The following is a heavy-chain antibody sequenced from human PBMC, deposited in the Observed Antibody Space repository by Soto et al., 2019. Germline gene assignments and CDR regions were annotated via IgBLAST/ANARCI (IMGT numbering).Heavy chain of an antibody. CDR1: GYTFTSYG. J-gene: IGHJ4*02. D-gene: IGHD2-21*01. V-gene: IGHV1-18*01. CDR3: AREMWTRTGPQNFFDY. CDR2: ISPSSGVT. Sequence: QVQLVQSEGEVRQPGASVKVSCRASGYTFTSYGIIWVGQAPGQGLEWMGYISPSSGVTRYAQNLQGRVTLTTDTSTTTAYMELRSLSSDDTAVYYCAREMWTRTGPQNFFDYWGLGALVTVSS.